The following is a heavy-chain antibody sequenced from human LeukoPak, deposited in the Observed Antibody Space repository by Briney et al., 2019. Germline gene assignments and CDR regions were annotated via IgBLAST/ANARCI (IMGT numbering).Heavy chain of an antibody. CDR2: ISGRSSHT. Sequence: GGSLRLSCSASGFTFSDYDMDWIRQAPGKGLEWISAISGRSSHTYYGDSVKGRFSISRDNAKNLLYLQMNGLGAEDTAVYYCGRAFPPLRTSSAGDLWGQGTLVTVSS. CDR3: GRAFPPLRTSSAGDL. J-gene: IGHJ4*02. V-gene: IGHV3-21*06. CDR1: GFTFSDYD. D-gene: IGHD3-16*01.